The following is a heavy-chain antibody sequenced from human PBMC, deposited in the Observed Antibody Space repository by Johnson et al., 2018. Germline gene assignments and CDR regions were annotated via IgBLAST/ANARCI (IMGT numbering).Heavy chain of an antibody. J-gene: IGHJ6*02. CDR3: ARDAQWPFYGMDV. CDR2: IYYSGST. D-gene: IGHD6-19*01. Sequence: QVQLQESGPGLVKXSETLSLTCTVSGGSISSYYWSWIRQPPGKGLEWIGYIYYSGSTNCNPSLKSRVTISVDTSKNQFSLKLSSVPAADTAVYYCARDAQWPFYGMDVWGQGTTVTVSS. V-gene: IGHV4-59*01. CDR1: GGSISSYY.